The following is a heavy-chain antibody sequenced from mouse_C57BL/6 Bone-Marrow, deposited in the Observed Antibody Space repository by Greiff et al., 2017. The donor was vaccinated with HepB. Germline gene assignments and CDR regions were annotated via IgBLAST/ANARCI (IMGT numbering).Heavy chain of an antibody. CDR2: ISGGGGNT. CDR1: GFTFSSYT. J-gene: IGHJ2*01. V-gene: IGHV5-9*01. Sequence: EVQRVESGGGLVKPGGSLKLSCAASGFTFSSYTMSWVRQTPEKRLEWVATISGGGGNTYYPDSVKGRFTISRDNTKNTLYLQMSSLRSEDTALYYCARLITTVVAHFDYWGQGTTLTVSS. D-gene: IGHD1-1*01. CDR3: ARLITTVVAHFDY.